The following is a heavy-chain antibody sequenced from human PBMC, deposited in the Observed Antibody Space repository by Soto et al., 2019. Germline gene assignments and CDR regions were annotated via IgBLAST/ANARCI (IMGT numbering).Heavy chain of an antibody. CDR2: IYYRGST. Sequence: PWETLALTCTVSGGSMSSYHWSWFLQPPGKGLEWIGYIYYRGSTNYNPSLRSRVTISVDTSKNQFSLKLSSVTAADTAMYYCASLAGDGWFDPWGQGALVTVSS. J-gene: IGHJ5*02. CDR1: GGSMSSYH. V-gene: IGHV4-59*01. CDR3: ASLAGDGWFDP. D-gene: IGHD7-27*01.